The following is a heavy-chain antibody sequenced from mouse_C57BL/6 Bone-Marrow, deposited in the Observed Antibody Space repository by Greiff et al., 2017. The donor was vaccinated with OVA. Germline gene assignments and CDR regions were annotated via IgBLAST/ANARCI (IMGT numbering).Heavy chain of an antibody. V-gene: IGHV1-42*01. D-gene: IGHD1-1*01. J-gene: IGHJ2*01. Sequence: DVKLVESGPELVKPGASVKISCKASGYSFTGYYMNWVKQSPEKSLEWIGEINPSTGGTTYNQKFKAKATLTVDKSSSTAYMQLKSLTSEDSAVYYCALYYGSSFDYWGQGTTLTVSS. CDR1: GYSFTGYY. CDR3: ALYYGSSFDY. CDR2: INPSTGGT.